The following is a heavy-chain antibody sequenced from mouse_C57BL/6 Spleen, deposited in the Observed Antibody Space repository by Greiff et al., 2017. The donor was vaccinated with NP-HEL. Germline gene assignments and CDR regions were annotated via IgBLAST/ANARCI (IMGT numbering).Heavy chain of an antibody. CDR1: GFTFSSYA. J-gene: IGHJ1*03. CDR3: AYRYFDV. V-gene: IGHV5-4*01. CDR2: ISDGGSYT. Sequence: EVQRVESGGGLVKPGGSLKLSCAASGFTFSSYAMSWVRQTPEKRLEWVATISDGGSYTYYPDNVKGRFTISRDNAKNNLYLQMSHLKSEDTAMYYCAYRYFDVWGTGTTVTVSS.